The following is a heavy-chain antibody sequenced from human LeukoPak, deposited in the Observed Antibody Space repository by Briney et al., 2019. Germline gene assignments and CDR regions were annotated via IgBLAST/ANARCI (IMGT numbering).Heavy chain of an antibody. V-gene: IGHV1-8*01. J-gene: IGHJ4*02. CDR3: ARDRGIHSYSGSYSDY. D-gene: IGHD1-26*01. Sequence: ASVKVSCKASGYTFTSYDINWVRQATGQGLEWMGWMNPNSGNTGYAQKFQGRVTMTTDTSTSTAYMELRSLRSDDTAVYYCARDRGIHSYSGSYSDYWGQGTLVTVSS. CDR1: GYTFTSYD. CDR2: MNPNSGNT.